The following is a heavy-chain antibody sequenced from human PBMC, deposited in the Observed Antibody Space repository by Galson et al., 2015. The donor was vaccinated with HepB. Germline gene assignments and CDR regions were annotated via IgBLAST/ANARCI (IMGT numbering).Heavy chain of an antibody. J-gene: IGHJ6*03. CDR1: GYTLTELS. V-gene: IGHV1-24*01. CDR3: ATGLHYDFWSGYYPPYYYYYMDV. D-gene: IGHD3-3*01. Sequence: SVKVSCKVSGYTLTELSMHWVRQAPGKGLEWMGGFDPEDGETIYAQKFQGRVTMTEDTSTDTAYMELSSLRSEDTAVYYCATGLHYDFWSGYYPPYYYYYMDVWGKGTTVTVSS. CDR2: FDPEDGET.